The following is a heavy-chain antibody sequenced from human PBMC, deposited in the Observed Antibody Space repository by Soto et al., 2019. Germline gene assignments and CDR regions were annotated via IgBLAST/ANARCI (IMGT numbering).Heavy chain of an antibody. Sequence: SETLSLTCSVSGGSVSNKTYYWSWIRQPPGKRLEWIGYVYYSGTTNYNPSLKSRVTIPVDLSKNQFSLRLSSVTTADTALYYCARTTAVPNTLRSRYFFDYWGQGTLVTVSS. CDR1: GGSVSNKTYY. J-gene: IGHJ4*02. D-gene: IGHD4-17*01. CDR3: ARTTAVPNTLRSRYFFDY. V-gene: IGHV4-61*01. CDR2: VYYSGTT.